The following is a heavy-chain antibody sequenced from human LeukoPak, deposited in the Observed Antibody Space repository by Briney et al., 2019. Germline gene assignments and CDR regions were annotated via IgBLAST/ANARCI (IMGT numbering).Heavy chain of an antibody. V-gene: IGHV3-21*01. D-gene: IGHD2/OR15-2a*01. CDR1: GFTLSSYY. J-gene: IGHJ6*03. CDR3: ARDGLTTHYYMDV. CDR2: ISNSSSYI. Sequence: PGGSLRLSCAASGFTLSSYYINWVRQSPGKGLEWVSPISNSSSYIYYAHSVKGRCTISRHDTKNSLYLQINSLTAEDTGVYYCARDGLTTHYYMDVWGRGTTVTVSS.